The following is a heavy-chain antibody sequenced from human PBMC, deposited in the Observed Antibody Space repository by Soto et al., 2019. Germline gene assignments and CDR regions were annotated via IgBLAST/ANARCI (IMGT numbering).Heavy chain of an antibody. CDR1: GFTISNYN. D-gene: IGHD6-13*01. J-gene: IGHJ4*02. CDR2: ISLDGSNQ. CDR3: AKSHTSSGWYVTTAY. Sequence: GGSLRLSCATSGFTISNYNMHWVRQAPSKGLEWVALISLDGSNQYYADSVRGRFTISRDNSKSTLYLQMNSLRAEDTAMYYCAKSHTSSGWYVTTAYWGQGIRVTVSS. V-gene: IGHV3-30*18.